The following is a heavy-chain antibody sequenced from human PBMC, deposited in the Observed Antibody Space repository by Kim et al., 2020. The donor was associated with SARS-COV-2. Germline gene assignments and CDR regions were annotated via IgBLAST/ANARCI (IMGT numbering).Heavy chain of an antibody. V-gene: IGHV3-33*05. Sequence: GGSLRLSCAASGFTFSSYGMHWVRQAPGKGLEWVAVISYDGSNKYYADSVKGRFTISRDNSKNTLYLQMNSLRAEDTAVYYCARDRGYGGKREYFDLWGRGTLVTVSS. CDR1: GFTFSSYG. D-gene: IGHD4-17*01. J-gene: IGHJ2*01. CDR3: ARDRGYGGKREYFDL. CDR2: ISYDGSNK.